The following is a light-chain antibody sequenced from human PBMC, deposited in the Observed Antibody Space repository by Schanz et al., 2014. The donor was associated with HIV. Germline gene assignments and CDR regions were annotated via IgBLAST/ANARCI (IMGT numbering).Light chain of an antibody. CDR2: GAS. CDR3: QQYNTWPRT. Sequence: DIQMTQSPSSLSASVGDRVTITCRASQNIYTFLNWYQQKPGKSPKLLIYGASNLQSGVPSRFSGSGSGTEFTLTISSLLSEDFAVYYCQQYNTWPRTFGQGTKVELK. CDR1: QNIYTF. V-gene: IGKV1-39*01. J-gene: IGKJ1*01.